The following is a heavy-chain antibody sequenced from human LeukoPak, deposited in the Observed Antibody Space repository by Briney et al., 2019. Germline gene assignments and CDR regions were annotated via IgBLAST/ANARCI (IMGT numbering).Heavy chain of an antibody. CDR3: ANLGYSD. D-gene: IGHD5-12*01. CDR2: IKNDGSDK. Sequence: GGSLRLSCEASGFSFSAAWMTWVRQAPGKGLEWVATIKNDGSDKYYVDSVKGRFTLSRDNAKNSVYLQMNSLRAEDTAVYYCANLGYSDGGQGTLVTVSS. CDR1: GFSFSAAW. V-gene: IGHV3-7*01. J-gene: IGHJ4*02.